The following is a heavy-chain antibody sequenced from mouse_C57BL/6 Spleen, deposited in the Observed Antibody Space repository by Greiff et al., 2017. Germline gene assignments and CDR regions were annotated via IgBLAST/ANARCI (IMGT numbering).Heavy chain of an antibody. V-gene: IGHV5-16*01. J-gene: IGHJ3*01. CDR1: GFTFSDYY. CDR2: INYDGSST. Sequence: EVKLVESEGGLVQPGSSMKLSCTASGFTFSDYYMAWVRQVPEKGLEWVANINYDGSSTYYLDSLKSRFIISRDNAKNILYLQMSRLKSEDTATYYCARGGYYGSSYDYWGQGTLVTVSA. D-gene: IGHD1-1*01. CDR3: ARGGYYGSSYDY.